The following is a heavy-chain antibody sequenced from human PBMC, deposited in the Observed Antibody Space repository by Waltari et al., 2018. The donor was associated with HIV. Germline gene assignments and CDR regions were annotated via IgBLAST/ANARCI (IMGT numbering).Heavy chain of an antibody. D-gene: IGHD3-22*01. J-gene: IGHJ4*02. CDR2: IYYSGST. CDR1: GGSISSGGYY. Sequence: QVQLQESGPGLVKPSQTLSLTCTVSGGSISSGGYYWSWIRQHPGKGLEWIGYIYYSGSTYYNPSLKSRVTISVDTSKNQFSLNLSSVTAADTAVYYCARDKDSSGYHFDYWGQGTLVTVSS. V-gene: IGHV4-31*03. CDR3: ARDKDSSGYHFDY.